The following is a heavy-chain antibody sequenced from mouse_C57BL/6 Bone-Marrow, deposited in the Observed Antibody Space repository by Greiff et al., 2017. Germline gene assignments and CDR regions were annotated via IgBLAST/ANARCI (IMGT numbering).Heavy chain of an antibody. CDR1: GFTFSSYG. CDR2: ISSGGSYT. CDR3: ARHTLDYCDY. Sequence: EVKLVESGGDLVKPGGSLKLSCAASGFTFSSYGMSWVRQTPDKRLEWVATISSGGSYTYYPDSVKGRFTISRDNAKNTLYLQMSSLKSEDTAMYYCARHTLDYCDYGGQGTTPTVSS. J-gene: IGHJ2*01. V-gene: IGHV5-6*01.